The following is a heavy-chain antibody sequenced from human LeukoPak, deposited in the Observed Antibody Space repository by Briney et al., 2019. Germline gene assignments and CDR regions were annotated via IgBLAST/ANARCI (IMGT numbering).Heavy chain of an antibody. V-gene: IGHV1-69*04. CDR3: ARVIDGYNPNDAFDI. CDR2: IIPILGIA. D-gene: IGHD5-24*01. CDR1: GGTFSSYA. J-gene: IGHJ3*02. Sequence: ASVKVSCKASGGTFSSYAISWVRQAPGQGLEWMGRIIPILGIANYAQKFQGRVTITADKSTRTAYMELSSLRSEDTAVYYCARVIDGYNPNDAFDIWGQGTMVTVSS.